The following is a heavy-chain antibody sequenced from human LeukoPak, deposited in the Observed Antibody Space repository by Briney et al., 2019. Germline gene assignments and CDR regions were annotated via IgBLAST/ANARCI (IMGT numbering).Heavy chain of an antibody. J-gene: IGHJ3*02. D-gene: IGHD3-3*01. Sequence: SETLSLTCTVSGGSISSYYWSWIRQPPGKGLEWIGYIYYSGNTNYNPSLKSRVTISVDTSKNQFSLKLSSVTAADTAVYYCARDQRIWIGYFDFDIWGQGTMVTVSS. CDR1: GGSISSYY. CDR2: IYYSGNT. CDR3: ARDQRIWIGYFDFDI. V-gene: IGHV4-59*01.